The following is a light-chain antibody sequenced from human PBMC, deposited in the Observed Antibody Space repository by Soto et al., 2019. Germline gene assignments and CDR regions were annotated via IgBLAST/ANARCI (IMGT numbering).Light chain of an antibody. CDR1: QSVSSN. CDR2: DIS. V-gene: IGKV3D-15*01. Sequence: EAGMTQSPATLSVSPGERATLSCRASQSVSSNLAWYQQKPGQPPRLLIYDISTRATGIPTRFSGSGSGTEFTLTVSSLQSEDFAVYYCQQYIKWPITFGQGTRLEI. J-gene: IGKJ5*01. CDR3: QQYIKWPIT.